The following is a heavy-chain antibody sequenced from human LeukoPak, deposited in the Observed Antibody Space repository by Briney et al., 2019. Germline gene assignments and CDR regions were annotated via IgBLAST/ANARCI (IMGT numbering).Heavy chain of an antibody. CDR1: GFSFSSYW. Sequence: SGGSLRLSCAASGFSFSSYWMHWVRQAPGEGLLWVLRISPDGSITGYADFVKGRFTISRDNAKNTLYLQMNSLRAEDTAVYYCVKDLAYKLDYWGQGTLVTVSS. V-gene: IGHV3-74*01. CDR2: ISPDGSIT. CDR3: VKDLAYKLDY. D-gene: IGHD1-14*01. J-gene: IGHJ4*02.